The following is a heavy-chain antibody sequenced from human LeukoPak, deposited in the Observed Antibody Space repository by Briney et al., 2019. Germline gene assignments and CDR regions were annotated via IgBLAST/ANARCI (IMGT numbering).Heavy chain of an antibody. CDR3: ARDWRSGGNCFGY. Sequence: GESLRLSCSASGFTFSSYSMNWVRQAPGKGLEWVSSIYTGSTYIYYAESVKGRFIISRDDAKNTLYLQMSSRRAEDTAVYYCARDWRSGGNCFGYWGQGTLVTVSS. D-gene: IGHD2-15*01. V-gene: IGHV3-21*01. CDR2: IYTGSTYI. J-gene: IGHJ4*02. CDR1: GFTFSSYS.